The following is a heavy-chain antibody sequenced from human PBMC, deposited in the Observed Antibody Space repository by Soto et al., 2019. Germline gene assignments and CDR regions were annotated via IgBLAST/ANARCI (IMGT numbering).Heavy chain of an antibody. J-gene: IGHJ4*02. CDR2: TYYSGGS. CDR3: ARLSGYDPAGAADK. V-gene: IGHV4-30-4*01. Sequence: QVQLQQSGPGLVKASQTLSLTCTLSGASVSSAEHYWSWIRQPPGKGLEWIGYTYYSGGSYYNASLQRRVSISVDTSQNQFSLKLTAVTAADTAVYYCARLSGYDPAGAADKWGPGILVSVSS. CDR1: GASVSSAEHY. D-gene: IGHD5-12*01.